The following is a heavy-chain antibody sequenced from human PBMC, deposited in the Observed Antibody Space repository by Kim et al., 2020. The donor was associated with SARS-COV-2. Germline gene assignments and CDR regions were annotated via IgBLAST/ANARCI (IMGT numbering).Heavy chain of an antibody. CDR3: ARRQFSSGWYYFDY. V-gene: IGHV3-74*01. Sequence: ADSVKGRFTISRDNTKDTLYLQMSSLRAEDTAVYYCARRQFSSGWYYFDYWGQGTLVTVSS. D-gene: IGHD6-19*01. J-gene: IGHJ4*02.